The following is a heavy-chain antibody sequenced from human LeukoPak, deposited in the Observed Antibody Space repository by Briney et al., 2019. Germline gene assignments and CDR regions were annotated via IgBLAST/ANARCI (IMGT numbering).Heavy chain of an antibody. V-gene: IGHV1-46*01. J-gene: IGHJ4*02. Sequence: ASVKVSCKASGYTFTNYYIHWVRQAPGQGLEWMGIVNPSGGSTSYAQKLQGRVTMTTDTSTSTAYMELRSLRSDDTAVYYCARDFSAITYWGQGTLVTVSS. D-gene: IGHD2-2*02. CDR1: GYTFTNYY. CDR2: VNPSGGST. CDR3: ARDFSAITY.